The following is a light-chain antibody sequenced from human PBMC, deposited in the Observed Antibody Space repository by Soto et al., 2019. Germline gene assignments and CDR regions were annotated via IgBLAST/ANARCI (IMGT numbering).Light chain of an antibody. CDR3: QQRSNWLIT. V-gene: IGKV3-11*01. Sequence: IVLTQSPVTLSWFPGERATLSCRASQSVSNNYLAWYQQKPGQAPRLLIYDASNRATGIPARFSGSGSGTDFTLTISSLEPEDFAVYYCQQRSNWLITFGQGTRMEIK. CDR2: DAS. J-gene: IGKJ5*01. CDR1: QSVSNNY.